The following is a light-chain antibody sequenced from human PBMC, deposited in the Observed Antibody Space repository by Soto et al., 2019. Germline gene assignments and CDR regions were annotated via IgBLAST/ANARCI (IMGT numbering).Light chain of an antibody. V-gene: IGKV3-15*01. J-gene: IGKJ4*02. CDR3: QHYKNWPRT. CDR1: ESVDIN. CDR2: GAS. Sequence: ITQSPAPLSGSAGERFTLSCRASESVDINLAWYQQKPGQAPRLLIYGASTRATDMPGTFSGRGSGTEFTLTISSLQSEDFALYYCQHYKNWPRTFGEGTKVDTK.